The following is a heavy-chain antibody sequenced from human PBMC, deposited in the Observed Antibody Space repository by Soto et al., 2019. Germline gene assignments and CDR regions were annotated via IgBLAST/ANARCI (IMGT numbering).Heavy chain of an antibody. D-gene: IGHD1-1*01. CDR2: MNPNSGNT. Sequence: QVQLVQSGAEVKKPGASVKVSRKASGYTFTSYDINWVRQATGQGLEWMGWMNPNSGNTGYAQKFRGRVTMTRNISISTAYMELSSLRSEDTAVYYCARERTGTTSMDVWGQGTTVTVSS. CDR1: GYTFTSYD. V-gene: IGHV1-8*01. CDR3: ARERTGTTSMDV. J-gene: IGHJ6*02.